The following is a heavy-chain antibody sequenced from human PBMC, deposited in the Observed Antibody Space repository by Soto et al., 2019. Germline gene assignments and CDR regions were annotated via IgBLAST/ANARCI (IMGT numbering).Heavy chain of an antibody. D-gene: IGHD4-17*01. CDR1: GGSISSYY. CDR3: ARQWGDYVIDY. Sequence: SETLSLTCTVSGGSISSYYWSWIRQPPGKGLEWIGYIYYSGSTNYNPSLKSRVTISVDTSKNQFSLKLSSVTAADTAVYYCARQWGDYVIDYWGQGTLVTVSS. V-gene: IGHV4-59*08. J-gene: IGHJ4*02. CDR2: IYYSGST.